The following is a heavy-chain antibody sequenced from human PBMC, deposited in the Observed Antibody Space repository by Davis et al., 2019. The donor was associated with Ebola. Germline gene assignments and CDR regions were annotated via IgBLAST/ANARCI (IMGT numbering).Heavy chain of an antibody. D-gene: IGHD4-17*01. CDR3: ARASYGDYYLDY. Sequence: AASVKVSCKASGYTFTSYYMHWVRQAPGQGLEWMGMINPSDGSAYYAQRFQGRVTITRDTSTSTAYMELSSLRSEDTAVYYCARASYGDYYLDYWGQGTLVTVSS. V-gene: IGHV1-46*03. CDR2: INPSDGSA. J-gene: IGHJ4*02. CDR1: GYTFTSYY.